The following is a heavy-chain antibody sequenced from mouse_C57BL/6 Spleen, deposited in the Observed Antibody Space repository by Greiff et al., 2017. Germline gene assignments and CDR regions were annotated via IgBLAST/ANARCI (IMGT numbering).Heavy chain of an antibody. CDR1: GYAFTNYL. CDR3: ALDCDYPFDD. CDR2: INPGSGGT. J-gene: IGHJ2*01. Sequence: QVQLKESGAELVRPGTSVKVSCKASGYAFTNYLIEWVKQRPGQGLEWIGVINPGSGGTNYNEKFKGKATLTADKASSTAYMQLSSLTSEDSAVYFCALDCDYPFDDWGQGTTLTVSS. D-gene: IGHD2-4*01. V-gene: IGHV1-54*01.